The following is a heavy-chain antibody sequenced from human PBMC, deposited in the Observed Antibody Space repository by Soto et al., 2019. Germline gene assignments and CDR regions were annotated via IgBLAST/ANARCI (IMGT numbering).Heavy chain of an antibody. Sequence: SETLSLTCAVYGGSFSGYYWSWIRQPPGKGLEWIGEINHSGSTNYNPSLKSRVTISVDTSKNQFSLKLSSVTAADTAVYYCARGPYDYIWGSYQYYFDYWGQGTLVTVSS. CDR3: ARGPYDYIWGSYQYYFDY. D-gene: IGHD3-16*02. CDR1: GGSFSGYY. CDR2: INHSGST. J-gene: IGHJ4*02. V-gene: IGHV4-34*01.